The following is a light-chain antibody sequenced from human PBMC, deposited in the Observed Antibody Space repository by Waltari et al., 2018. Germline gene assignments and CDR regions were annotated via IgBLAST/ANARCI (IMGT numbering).Light chain of an antibody. CDR2: EAS. J-gene: IGKJ1*01. CDR3: QQYNDWWT. Sequence: EVVMTQYPATLSVSAGGRATLSCRASQSVLTHLAWYQQKPGQAPRLLIYEASIRATSIPARFIGSGSGTEFTLTISSLQSEDFAVYYCQQYNDWWTFGQGTKVQIK. V-gene: IGKV3-15*01. CDR1: QSVLTH.